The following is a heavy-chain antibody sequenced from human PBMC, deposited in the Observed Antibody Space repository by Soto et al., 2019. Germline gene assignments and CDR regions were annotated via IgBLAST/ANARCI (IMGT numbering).Heavy chain of an antibody. V-gene: IGHV5-51*01. CDR2: IYPGDSDS. CDR3: AKHEGYCSTATCSNFDY. CDR1: GFTFTSYW. D-gene: IGHD2-2*01. J-gene: IGHJ4*02. Sequence: GGSLKISCKGSGFTFTSYWIAWVRQMPGKGLEWMGIIYPGDSDSSYSPSFQGQVTISADKSINTAYLHWSSLKASDTAIYYCAKHEGYCSTATCSNFDYWGQGTLVTVSS.